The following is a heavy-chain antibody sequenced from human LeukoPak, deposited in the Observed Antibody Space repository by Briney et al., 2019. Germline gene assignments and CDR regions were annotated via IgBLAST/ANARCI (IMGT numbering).Heavy chain of an antibody. CDR2: IRYDGSNK. Sequence: PGGSLRLSCAASGFTFSSYGMHWVRQAPGKGLEWVAFIRYDGSNKYYADSVKGRFTISRDNSKNTLYLQMNSLRAEDTAVYYCAKDLYDFWGGYYPKPFDYWGQGTLVTVSS. V-gene: IGHV3-30*02. J-gene: IGHJ4*02. D-gene: IGHD3-3*01. CDR3: AKDLYDFWGGYYPKPFDY. CDR1: GFTFSSYG.